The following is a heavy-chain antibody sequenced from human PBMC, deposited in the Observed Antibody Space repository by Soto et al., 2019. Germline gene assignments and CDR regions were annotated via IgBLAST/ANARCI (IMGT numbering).Heavy chain of an antibody. CDR3: AREESFIPWYSSSWYPVWFDP. CDR2: TYYRSKWYN. V-gene: IGHV6-1*01. D-gene: IGHD6-13*01. J-gene: IGHJ5*02. CDR1: GDSVSSNSAA. Sequence: PSQTLSLTCAISGDSVSSNSAAWNWIRQSPSRGLEWLGRTYYRSKWYNDYAVSVKSRITINPDTSKNQFSLQLNSVTPEDTAVYYCAREESFIPWYSSSWYPVWFDPWGQGTLVTVSS.